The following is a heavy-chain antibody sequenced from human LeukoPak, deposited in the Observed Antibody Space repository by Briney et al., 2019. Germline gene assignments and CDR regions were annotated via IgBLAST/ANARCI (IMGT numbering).Heavy chain of an antibody. D-gene: IGHD3-10*01. CDR2: SNWNGGST. V-gene: IGHV3-20*04. CDR1: GFTFDDHG. J-gene: IGHJ6*03. Sequence: PGGSLRLSCSASGFTFDDHGMNWVRQAPGKGLEWVSGSNWNGGSTGYADSVKGRFTISRDNAKNSLYLQMNSLRAEDTALYYCARASLGSGSYLYYYYYYMDVWGKGTTVTVSS. CDR3: ARASLGSGSYLYYYYYYMDV.